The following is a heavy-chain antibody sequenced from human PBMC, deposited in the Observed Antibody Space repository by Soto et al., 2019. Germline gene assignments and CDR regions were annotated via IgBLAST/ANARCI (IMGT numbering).Heavy chain of an antibody. CDR3: ARAPRLTQLCA. V-gene: IGHV1-3*01. D-gene: IGHD1-1*01. CDR1: GYTFSTSG. J-gene: IGHJ5*02. CDR2: INGVNGNT. Sequence: QVQLVQSGAEVKKAGASIRISCKASGYTFSTSGMHWVRQAPGQGLEWVGWINGVNGNTKYSQKFQDRVTITRHSSASTAYMELSGLTSEDTGVFYCARAPRLTQLCAWGQGTQVIVSS.